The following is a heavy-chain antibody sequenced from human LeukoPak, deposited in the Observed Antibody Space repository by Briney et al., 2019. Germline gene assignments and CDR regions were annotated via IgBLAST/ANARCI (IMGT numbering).Heavy chain of an antibody. CDR2: ISYDGSNK. V-gene: IGHV3-30-3*01. J-gene: IGHJ4*02. CDR3: ARSLTTVTTCYFDY. Sequence: PGGSLRLSCAASGFTFSSYAMHWVRQAPGKGLEWVAVISYDGSNKYYADSVKGRFTISRDNSKNTLYLQMNSLRAEDTAVYYCARSLTTVTTCYFDYWGQGTLVTVSS. CDR1: GFTFSSYA. D-gene: IGHD4-17*01.